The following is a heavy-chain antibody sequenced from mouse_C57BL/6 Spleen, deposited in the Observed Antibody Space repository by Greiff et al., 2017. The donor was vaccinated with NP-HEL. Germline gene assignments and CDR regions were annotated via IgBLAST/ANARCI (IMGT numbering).Heavy chain of an antibody. CDR2: IYPGDGDT. CDR1: GYAFSSSW. Sequence: VQLQQSGPELVKPGASVKISCKASGYAFSSSWMNWVKQRPGKGLEWIGRIYPGDGDTNYNGKFKGKATLTADKSSSTAYMQLSSLTSEDSAVYFCAGYYYGSSPLDYWGQGTTLTVSS. CDR3: AGYYYGSSPLDY. V-gene: IGHV1-82*01. J-gene: IGHJ2*01. D-gene: IGHD1-1*01.